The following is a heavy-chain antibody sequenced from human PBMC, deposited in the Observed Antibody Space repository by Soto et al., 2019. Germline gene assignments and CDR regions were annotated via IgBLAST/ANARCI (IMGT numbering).Heavy chain of an antibody. J-gene: IGHJ4*02. Sequence: PSKTLSLTCAVSGGSIRSNDRWSRVRKPPGKGLEWIGEIFHSGSTNYNPSLKTRVTISVDKSKNQFSLKLSSVTAADMDVYFCARRHGLDIAAYYWGQGILVTVSS. V-gene: IGHV4-4*02. CDR3: ARRHGLDIAAYY. CDR2: IFHSGST. CDR1: GGSIRSNDR. D-gene: IGHD3-10*01.